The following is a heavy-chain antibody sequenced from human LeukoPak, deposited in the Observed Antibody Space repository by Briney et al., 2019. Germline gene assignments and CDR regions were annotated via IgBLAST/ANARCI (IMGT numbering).Heavy chain of an antibody. CDR2: VYLRGTT. D-gene: IGHD3-3*01. CDR3: ARGVIIINWFDS. V-gene: IGHV4-61*02. J-gene: IGHJ5*01. CDR1: GGSVSSDSYH. Sequence: TSETLSLTCTVSGGSVSSDSYHWNWIRQPAGKPLEWIGRVYLRGTTNYTPSLKSRVSISVDTSKNQFSLNPNSVTAADTAVYYCARGVIIINWFDSWGQGTRVTVSS.